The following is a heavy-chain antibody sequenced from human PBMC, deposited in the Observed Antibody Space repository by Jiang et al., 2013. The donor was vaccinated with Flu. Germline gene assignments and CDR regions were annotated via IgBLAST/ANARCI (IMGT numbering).Heavy chain of an antibody. D-gene: IGHD6-6*01. CDR2: IYYSGST. V-gene: IGHV4-39*01. Sequence: EWIGSIYYSGSTYYNPSLKSRVTISVDTSKNQFSLKLSSVTAADTAVYYCARRGSSSSFWYFDLWGRGTLVTVSS. CDR3: ARRGSSSSFWYFDL. J-gene: IGHJ2*01.